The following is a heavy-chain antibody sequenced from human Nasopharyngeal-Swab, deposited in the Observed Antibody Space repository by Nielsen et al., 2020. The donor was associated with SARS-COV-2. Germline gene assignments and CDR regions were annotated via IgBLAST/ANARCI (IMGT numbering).Heavy chain of an antibody. CDR2: IKQDGSEK. Sequence: GESLKISCAASGFTFSSYWMSWARQAPGKGLEWVANIKQDGSEKYYVDSVKGRFTISRDNAKNSLYLQMNSLRAEDTAVYYCARGRVYDDYWGQGTLVTVSS. J-gene: IGHJ4*02. V-gene: IGHV3-7*01. CDR3: ARGRVYDDY. D-gene: IGHD6-13*01. CDR1: GFTFSSYW.